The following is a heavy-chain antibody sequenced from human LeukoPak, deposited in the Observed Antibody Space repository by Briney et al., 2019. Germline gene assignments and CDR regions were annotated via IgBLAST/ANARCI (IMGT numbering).Heavy chain of an antibody. J-gene: IGHJ4*02. Sequence: TGGSLRLSCAASGFTFSSYWMSWVRQAPGKGLEWVAVIWYDGSNKYYADSVKGRFTISRDNSKNTLYLQMNSLRAEDTAVYYCARARYEELFDYWGQGTLVTVSS. CDR1: GFTFSSYW. CDR2: IWYDGSNK. V-gene: IGHV3-33*08. D-gene: IGHD1-26*01. CDR3: ARARYEELFDY.